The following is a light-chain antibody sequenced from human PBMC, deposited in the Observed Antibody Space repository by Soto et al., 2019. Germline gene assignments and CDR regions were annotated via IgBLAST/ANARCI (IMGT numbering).Light chain of an antibody. V-gene: IGKV3-20*01. CDR1: QRVSSSY. CDR3: QQLSSSPT. J-gene: IGKJ1*01. CDR2: SAS. Sequence: EIVLTQSPGTLSLSPGERATLSCRASQRVSSSYLAWYQQKPGQAPRLLIYSASSRATGIPDRFSGSGSGTDFTLTISRLEPEDFAVYFCQQLSSSPTFGQGTKVEIK.